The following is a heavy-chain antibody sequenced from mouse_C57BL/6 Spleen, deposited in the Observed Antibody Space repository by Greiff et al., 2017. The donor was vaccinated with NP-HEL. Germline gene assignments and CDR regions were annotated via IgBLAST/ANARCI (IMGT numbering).Heavy chain of an antibody. CDR3: ARTPITTVVATGAMDY. Sequence: VQLQQPGAELVRPGTSVKLSCKASGYTFTSYWMHWVKQRPGQGLEWIGVIDPSDSYTNYNQKFKGKATLTVDTSSSTAYMQLSSLTSEDSAVYYCARTPITTVVATGAMDYWGQGTSVTVSS. V-gene: IGHV1-59*01. D-gene: IGHD1-1*01. J-gene: IGHJ4*01. CDR1: GYTFTSYW. CDR2: IDPSDSYT.